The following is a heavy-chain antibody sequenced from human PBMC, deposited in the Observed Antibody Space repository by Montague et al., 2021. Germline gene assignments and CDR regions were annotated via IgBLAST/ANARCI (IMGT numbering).Heavy chain of an antibody. CDR2: ITLDGSST. CDR3: ARNLASAAPGAFDI. Sequence: CRSLSCAASGFSFSSYWMHWVRQAPGKGLLWVSRITLDGSSTTFADSVKGRFTTSRDNAKATLYLRMNSLRVEDTAVYYCARNLASAAPGAFDIWGQGTMVTVSS. V-gene: IGHV3-74*01. D-gene: IGHD6-13*01. CDR1: GFSFSSYW. J-gene: IGHJ3*02.